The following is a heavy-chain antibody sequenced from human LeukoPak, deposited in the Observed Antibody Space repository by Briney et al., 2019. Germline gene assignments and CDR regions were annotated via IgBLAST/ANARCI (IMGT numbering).Heavy chain of an antibody. D-gene: IGHD6-13*01. J-gene: IGHJ5*02. CDR3: ARAPGYSSSRYNWFDP. CDR2: INHSGST. V-gene: IGHV4-34*01. CDR1: GGSFSGYF. Sequence: SETLSLTCAVYGGSFSGYFWNWIRQPPGKGLEWIGEINHSGSTNYNPSLKSRVTISVDTSKNQFSLKLSSVTAADTAVYYCARAPGYSSSRYNWFDPWGQGTLVTVSS.